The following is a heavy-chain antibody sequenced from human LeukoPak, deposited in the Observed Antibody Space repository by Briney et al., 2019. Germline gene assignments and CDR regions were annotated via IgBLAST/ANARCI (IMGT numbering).Heavy chain of an antibody. J-gene: IGHJ5*02. V-gene: IGHV4-30-4*01. CDR1: GGSISSGDYY. D-gene: IGHD5-12*01. CDR2: IYYSGST. Sequence: SQTLSLTCTVSGGSISSGDYYWSWIRQPPGKGLEWIGYIYYSGSTYYNPSLKSRVTISVDTSKNQFSLKVSSVTAADTAVYYCARDQLGYSGYDTVSWFDPWAREPWSPSPQ. CDR3: ARDQLGYSGYDTVSWFDP.